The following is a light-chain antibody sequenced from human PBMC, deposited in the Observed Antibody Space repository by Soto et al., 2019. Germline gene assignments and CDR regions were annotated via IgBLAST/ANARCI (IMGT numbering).Light chain of an antibody. Sequence: QSALTQPPSASGSPGQSVAISCTGTSSDVGGNNYVSWYQQHPGKAPKLMVYEVTKRPSGVPDRFSGSKSGNTASLTVSGLQADDEADYYCSSYAGSNNVIFGGGTK. CDR1: SSDVGGNNY. V-gene: IGLV2-8*01. J-gene: IGLJ2*01. CDR2: EVT. CDR3: SSYAGSNNVI.